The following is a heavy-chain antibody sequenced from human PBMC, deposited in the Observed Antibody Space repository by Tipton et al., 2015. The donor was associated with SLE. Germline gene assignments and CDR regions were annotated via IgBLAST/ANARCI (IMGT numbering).Heavy chain of an antibody. V-gene: IGHV4-38-2*01. D-gene: IGHD3-22*01. CDR2: ISHSGNT. J-gene: IGHJ4*03. CDR1: AYSISSGHY. CDR3: ARHDYDDNGYYMRYFDY. Sequence: LRLSCAVSAYSISSGHYWGWIRQPPGKGLEWIGSISHSGNTYYNPSLKSRVSMSVDTSKNQVFLRPSSVTAADTAVYYCARHDYDDNGYYMRYFDYWGQGTLVTVFS.